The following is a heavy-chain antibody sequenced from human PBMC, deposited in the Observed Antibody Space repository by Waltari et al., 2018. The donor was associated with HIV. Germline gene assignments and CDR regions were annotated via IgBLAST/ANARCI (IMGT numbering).Heavy chain of an antibody. D-gene: IGHD3-22*01. J-gene: IGHJ3*02. CDR2: MYRSWTT. CDR3: ARDQDYDDSSCYTSYAFDI. CDR1: ASSISRSYY. V-gene: IGHV4-38-2*02. Sequence: QVLLQESGSRLVKSSGTLSVTCTVSASSISRSYYWVWIRQAPGKGLEWIWSMYRSWTTYYKPSLKTRVTISENMSKNQYFLKLSSLTAAGTAVYYCARDQDYDDSSCYTSYAFDIWGRGTMIIVSS.